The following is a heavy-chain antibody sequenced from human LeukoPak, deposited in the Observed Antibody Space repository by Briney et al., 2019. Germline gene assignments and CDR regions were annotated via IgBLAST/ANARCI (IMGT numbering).Heavy chain of an antibody. CDR1: GGPFSGFY. CDR3: ARASSCDSTTCYNLSWFAP. CDR2: IIHSGST. D-gene: IGHD2-2*02. Sequence: SETLSLTCAVNGGPFSGFYWSRVRQPPGKGLEWIGRIIHSGSTNYNPSLKSRVTMSLDSSKKQISLKLSSVTAADTAVYYCARASSCDSTTCYNLSWFAPWGQGTLVTVSS. V-gene: IGHV4-34*12. J-gene: IGHJ5*02.